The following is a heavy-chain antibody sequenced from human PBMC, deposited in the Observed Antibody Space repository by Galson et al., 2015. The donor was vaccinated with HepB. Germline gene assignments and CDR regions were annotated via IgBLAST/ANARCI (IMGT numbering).Heavy chain of an antibody. CDR1: GFTFSSYS. J-gene: IGHJ4*02. V-gene: IGHV3-21*01. CDR3: ATDSGSYDEYYFDY. Sequence: SLRLSCAASGFTFSSYSMNWVRQAPGKGLEWVSSISSSSSYIYYADSVKGRFTISRDNAKNSLYLQMNSLRAEDTAVYYCATDSGSYDEYYFDYWGQGTLVTVSS. CDR2: ISSSSSYI. D-gene: IGHD1-26*01.